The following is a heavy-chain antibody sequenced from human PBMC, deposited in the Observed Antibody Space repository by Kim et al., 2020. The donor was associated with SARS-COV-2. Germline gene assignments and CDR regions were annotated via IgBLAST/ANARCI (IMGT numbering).Heavy chain of an antibody. J-gene: IGHJ6*02. CDR1: GGSISSYY. Sequence: SETLSLTCTVSGGSISSYYWSWIRQPPGKGLEWIGYIYYSGSTNYNPSLKSRVTISVDTSKNQFSLKLSSVTAADTAVYYCARSPGYSSGWPNGGGYYGMDVWGQGTTVTVSS. D-gene: IGHD6-19*01. CDR3: ARSPGYSSGWPNGGGYYGMDV. V-gene: IGHV4-59*01. CDR2: IYYSGST.